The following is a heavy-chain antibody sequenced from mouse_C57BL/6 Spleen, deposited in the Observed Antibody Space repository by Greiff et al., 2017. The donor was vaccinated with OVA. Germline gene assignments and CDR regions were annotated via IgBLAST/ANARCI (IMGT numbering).Heavy chain of an antibody. CDR3: AREGYYYGPWFAY. J-gene: IGHJ3*01. CDR1: GFTFSSYA. Sequence: EVQVVESGGGLVKPGGSLKLSCAASGFTFSSYAMSWVRQTPEKRLEWVATISAGGSYTYYPDNVKGRFTISRDNAKNNLYLQMSHLKSDDTAMYYCAREGYYYGPWFAYWGQGTLVTVSA. D-gene: IGHD1-1*01. V-gene: IGHV5-4*01. CDR2: ISAGGSYT.